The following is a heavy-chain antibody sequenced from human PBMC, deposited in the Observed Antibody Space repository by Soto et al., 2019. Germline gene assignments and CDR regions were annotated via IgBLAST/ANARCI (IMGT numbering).Heavy chain of an antibody. CDR2: ISLYSDGT. J-gene: IGHJ5*02. V-gene: IGHV1-18*01. D-gene: IGHD2-2*01. CDR1: GYTFSNYG. Sequence: VQLVQSGGEVKRPGASVKVSCKTSGYTFSNYGITWVRQAPGQPLEWLGWISLYSDGTNYAQKFKGRVSMTTDTSTTTAYMELRILRSDDTAVYYWAIVVPGAEAWFGPWGQGTLVTVSS. CDR3: AIVVPGAEAWFGP.